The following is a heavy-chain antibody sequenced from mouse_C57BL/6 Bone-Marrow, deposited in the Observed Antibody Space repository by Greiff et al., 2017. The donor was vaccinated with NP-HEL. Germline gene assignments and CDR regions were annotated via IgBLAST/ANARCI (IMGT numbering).Heavy chain of an antibody. Sequence: QVQLQQPGTELVKPGASVKLSCKASGYTFTSYWMNWVKQRPGQGLEWIGNINPSNGGTNYNEKFKSKATLTVDKSSSTAYMQLSSLTSEDSAVYYCAYYGNYVGWFAYWGQGTLVTVSA. CDR1: GYTFTSYW. J-gene: IGHJ3*01. D-gene: IGHD2-1*01. CDR2: INPSNGGT. V-gene: IGHV1-53*01. CDR3: AYYGNYVGWFAY.